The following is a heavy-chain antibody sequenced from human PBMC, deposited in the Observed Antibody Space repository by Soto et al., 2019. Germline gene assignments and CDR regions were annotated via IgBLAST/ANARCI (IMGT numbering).Heavy chain of an antibody. D-gene: IGHD6-13*01. Sequence: GGSLRLSCAASASIFKGHGMHWVRQAPGKGLEYVSGISNNGSHTHYGETVKGRFTISRDNTENTLYLQMGSLRAEDMALYYCARRGYGSRWPNVYMDVWGKGTTVTVSS. CDR2: ISNNGSHT. V-gene: IGHV3-64*02. CDR1: ASIFKGHG. CDR3: ARRGYGSRWPNVYMDV. J-gene: IGHJ6*03.